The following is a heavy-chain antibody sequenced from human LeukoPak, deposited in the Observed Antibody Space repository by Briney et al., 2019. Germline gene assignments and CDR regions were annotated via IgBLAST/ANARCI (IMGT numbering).Heavy chain of an antibody. CDR3: AKDTSIAMASNDY. CDR1: GFTFNSYA. J-gene: IGHJ4*02. CDR2: ITGSATST. D-gene: IGHD6-19*01. V-gene: IGHV3-23*01. Sequence: GGSLRPSSAASGFTFNSYAMSSVPPAPGKGLEWVSSITGSATSTYYADYVKARFTISRDNSRNTLYLQVNSLRAEDTAVYYCAKDTSIAMASNDYWGQGTLVTVSS.